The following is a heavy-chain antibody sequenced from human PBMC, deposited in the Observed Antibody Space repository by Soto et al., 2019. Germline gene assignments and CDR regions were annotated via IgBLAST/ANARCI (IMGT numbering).Heavy chain of an antibody. CDR1: GYTFTSYG. V-gene: IGHV1-18*01. J-gene: IGHJ5*02. CDR2: ISAYNGNT. Sequence: ASVKVSCKASGYTFTSYGISWVRQAPGQGLEWMGWISAYNGNTNYAQKLQGRVTMTTDTSTSTAYRELRSLRSDDPAVYYCARVTFLVPTVPGWLDPWGQGTLVTVSS. D-gene: IGHD5-12*01. CDR3: ARVTFLVPTVPGWLDP.